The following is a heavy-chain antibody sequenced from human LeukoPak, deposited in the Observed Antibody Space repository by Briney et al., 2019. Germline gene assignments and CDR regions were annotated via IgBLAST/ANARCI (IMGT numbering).Heavy chain of an antibody. J-gene: IGHJ4*02. CDR1: GFTFSSYS. Sequence: PGGSLRLSCAASGFTFSSYSMNWVRQAPGKGLEWVSSISSSSSYIYYADSVKGRFTISRDNAKNSLYLQMNSLRAEDTAVYYCARDLRSSGWYYFVYWGQGTLVTVSS. CDR2: ISSSSSYI. CDR3: ARDLRSSGWYYFVY. V-gene: IGHV3-21*01. D-gene: IGHD6-19*01.